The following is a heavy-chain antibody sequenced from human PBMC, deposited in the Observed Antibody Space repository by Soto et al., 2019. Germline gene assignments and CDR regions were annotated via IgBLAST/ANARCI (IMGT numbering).Heavy chain of an antibody. Sequence: GESLKISCKGSGYSFTSYWIGWVRQMPGKGLEWMGIIYPGDSDTRYSPSFQGQVTISADKSISTAYLQWSSLKASDTAMYYCARLHYYGSAYYYYGMDVWGQGTTVTV. D-gene: IGHD3-10*01. CDR2: IYPGDSDT. CDR3: ARLHYYGSAYYYYGMDV. J-gene: IGHJ6*02. V-gene: IGHV5-51*01. CDR1: GYSFTSYW.